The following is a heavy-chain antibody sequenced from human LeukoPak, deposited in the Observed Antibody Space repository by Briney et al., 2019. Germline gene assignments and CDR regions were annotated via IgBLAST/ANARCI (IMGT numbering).Heavy chain of an antibody. D-gene: IGHD2-8*01. CDR3: AREYNGGPKQTDAFDI. CDR2: ISGSGGST. CDR1: GFTFSSYA. V-gene: IGHV3-23*01. Sequence: GGSLRLSCAASGFTFSSYAMSWVRQAPGKGLEWVSAISGSGGSTYYADSVKGRFTISGDNAKDTLYLQMNSLRTEDTAVYYCAREYNGGPKQTDAFDIWGRGTMVTVSS. J-gene: IGHJ3*02.